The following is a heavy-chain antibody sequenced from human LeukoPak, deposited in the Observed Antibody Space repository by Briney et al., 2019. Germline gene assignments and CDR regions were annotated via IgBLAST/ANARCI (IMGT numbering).Heavy chain of an antibody. D-gene: IGHD1-26*01. V-gene: IGHV4-59*08. Sequence: SETLSLTCSVSGGSISNYYWSWIRQPPGKGLEWIGYIYYSGSTNYYPSLKSRVTISLDTSKNQFSLKLSSVTAADTAMYYCARHVPGYVGAMYLDFWGQGTPVTVSS. CDR2: IYYSGST. CDR1: GGSISNYY. J-gene: IGHJ4*02. CDR3: ARHVPGYVGAMYLDF.